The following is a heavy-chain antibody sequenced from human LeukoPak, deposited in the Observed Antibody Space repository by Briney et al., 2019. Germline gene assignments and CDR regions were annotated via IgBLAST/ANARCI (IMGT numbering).Heavy chain of an antibody. CDR3: ARDPYDILTGYSYFDY. CDR2: IYHSGST. CDR1: GYSISSGYY. D-gene: IGHD3-9*01. Sequence: SETLSLTCTVSGYSISSGYYWGWIRQPPGKGLEWIGSIYHSGSTYYNPSLKSRVTISVDTSKNQFSLKLSSVTAADTAVYYCARDPYDILTGYSYFDYWGQGTLVTVSS. V-gene: IGHV4-38-2*02. J-gene: IGHJ4*02.